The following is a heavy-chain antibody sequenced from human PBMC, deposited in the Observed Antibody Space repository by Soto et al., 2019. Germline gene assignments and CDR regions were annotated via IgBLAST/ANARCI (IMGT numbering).Heavy chain of an antibody. CDR1: GGTFSSYA. V-gene: IGHV1-69*06. Sequence: ASVKVSCKASGGTFSSYAISWVRRAPGQGLEWMGGIIPIFVTANYAQKFQGRVTITADKSTSTAYMELSSLRSEDTAVYYCARDGLVWGSYRQGVYYYGMDVWGQGTTVTVAS. J-gene: IGHJ6*02. CDR3: ARDGLVWGSYRQGVYYYGMDV. D-gene: IGHD3-16*02. CDR2: IIPIFVTA.